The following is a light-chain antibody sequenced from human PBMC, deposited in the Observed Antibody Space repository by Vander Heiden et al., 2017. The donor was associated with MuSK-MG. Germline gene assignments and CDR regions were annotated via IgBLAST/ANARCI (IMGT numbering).Light chain of an antibody. Sequence: DIQMTQSPSTLSASVGDRITITCRASQRIGRSLAWYQQKPGKAPKLLMFKDSTLESGVPSRFSGRGSGTEFTLTITSLQPDDFATYYCQQDDSYFRSFGQGTKVEI. J-gene: IGKJ1*01. V-gene: IGKV1-5*03. CDR3: QQDDSYFRS. CDR1: QRIGRS. CDR2: KDS.